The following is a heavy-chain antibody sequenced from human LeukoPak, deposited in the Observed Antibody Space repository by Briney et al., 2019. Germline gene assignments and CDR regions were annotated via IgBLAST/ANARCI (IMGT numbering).Heavy chain of an antibody. D-gene: IGHD2-15*01. V-gene: IGHV4-59*08. CDR3: ARHPFATPFDY. CDR2: IYYSGST. Sequence: SETLSLTCTVSGGSISSYYWSWIRQPPGMGLEWIGYIYYSGSTNYNPSLKSRVTISVDTSKNQFSLKLSSVTAADTAVYFCARHPFATPFDYWGPGTLVTVS. J-gene: IGHJ4*02. CDR1: GGSISSYY.